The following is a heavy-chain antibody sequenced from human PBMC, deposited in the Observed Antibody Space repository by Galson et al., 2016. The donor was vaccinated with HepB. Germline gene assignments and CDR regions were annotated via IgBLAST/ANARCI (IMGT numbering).Heavy chain of an antibody. J-gene: IGHJ3*02. CDR2: IYWNDHK. Sequence: PALVNPTQTLTLTCAFSGFSLRTSGVGVGWIRQPPGKALEWLALIYWNDHKRYSTSLQIRLTITKDTSKKPGVLTMTNMDPVDTATYFCALTGSYQASDGFDIWGQGTMVTVSS. CDR3: ALTGSYQASDGFDI. CDR1: GFSLRTSGVG. V-gene: IGHV2-5*01. D-gene: IGHD1-26*01.